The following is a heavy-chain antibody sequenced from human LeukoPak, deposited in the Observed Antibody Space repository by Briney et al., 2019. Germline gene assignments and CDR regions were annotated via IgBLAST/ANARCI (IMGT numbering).Heavy chain of an antibody. CDR3: ARALYNWNEVGNDY. CDR1: GYTFTDYY. V-gene: IGHV1-2*02. D-gene: IGHD1-1*01. CDR2: INPNSGGT. Sequence: GASVKLSCKASGYTFTDYYMHWVRQAPGQGLEWMGWINPNSGGTNYAQKFQDRVTMTRDTSISTVYMELSTLRSDDTAVYYCARALYNWNEVGNDYWGQGTLVTASS. J-gene: IGHJ4*02.